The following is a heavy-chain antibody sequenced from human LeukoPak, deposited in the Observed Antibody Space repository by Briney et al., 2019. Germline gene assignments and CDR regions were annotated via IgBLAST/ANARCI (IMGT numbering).Heavy chain of an antibody. CDR3: ARGWNYAFRFDY. J-gene: IGHJ4*02. V-gene: IGHV3-7*01. CDR2: IKQDGSER. Sequence: PGGSLRLSCAASGFTFSDYWMTWVRQAPGKGLEWVAHIKQDGSERYYGDSVKGRFTISRDSAYNLVYLQMNSLGAGDTAVYYCARGWNYAFRFDYWGQGTLVTVSS. CDR1: GFTFSDYW. D-gene: IGHD1-7*01.